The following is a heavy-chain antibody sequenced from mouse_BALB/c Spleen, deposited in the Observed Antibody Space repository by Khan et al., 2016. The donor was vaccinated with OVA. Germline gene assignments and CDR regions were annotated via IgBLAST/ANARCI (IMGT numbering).Heavy chain of an antibody. CDR2: ISSGGSYS. CDR3: ARPSYYGNPWFTY. J-gene: IGHJ3*01. D-gene: IGHD2-10*01. V-gene: IGHV5-9*02. Sequence: VELVESGGGLVKPGGSLKLSCAASGFAFISYDMPCVRQTPERRLEWVATISSGGSYSYYPDSVKGRFTISRDIDRKTLYLQMSSLRSEDTAFYYCARPSYYGNPWFTYWGQGTMVTVSA. CDR1: GFAFISYD.